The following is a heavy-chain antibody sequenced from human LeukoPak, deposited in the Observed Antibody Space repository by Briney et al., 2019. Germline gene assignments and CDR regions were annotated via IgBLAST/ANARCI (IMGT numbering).Heavy chain of an antibody. J-gene: IGHJ4*02. CDR1: GFTFSNYA. CDR2: ISSNGGST. V-gene: IGHV3-64*01. CDR3: ARTSNWNQMAFDY. D-gene: IGHD1-1*01. Sequence: PGGSLRLSCAASGFTFSNYAMHWVRQAPGKGLEYVSAISSNGGSTYYANSVKGRFLISRDNSKNTLYLQMGSLKAEDMAVYYCARTSNWNQMAFDYWGQGTLVTVSS.